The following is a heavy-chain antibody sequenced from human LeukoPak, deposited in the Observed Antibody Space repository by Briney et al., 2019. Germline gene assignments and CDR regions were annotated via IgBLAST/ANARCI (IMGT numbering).Heavy chain of an antibody. D-gene: IGHD4-23*01. CDR3: VTLTSVVSEHAFDM. CDR1: GFTFSTYW. V-gene: IGHV3-74*01. J-gene: IGHJ3*02. CDR2: ITPDGTTI. Sequence: GGSLRLSCAASGFTFSTYWVHWIRQAPGKGLMWVSRITPDGTTINHADFVKGRFTISRDNAKNTVSLQMNSLSAEDTAVYYCVTLTSVVSEHAFDMWGQGTMVAVSS.